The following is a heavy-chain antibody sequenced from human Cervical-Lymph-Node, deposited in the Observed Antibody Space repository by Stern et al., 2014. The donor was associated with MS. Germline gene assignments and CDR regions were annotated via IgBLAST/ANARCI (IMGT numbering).Heavy chain of an antibody. D-gene: IGHD3-16*01. CDR3: TKEKSPFGRAYTMHDY. V-gene: IGHV3-30*18. CDR1: GFTFSNYG. Sequence: QVQLVESGGGVVQPEKSLRLSCEASGFTFSNYGMHWVRQAPGKGPERVAVISYDGSFKYYADSVKGRFTISRDISKHTLYLQMNSLRADDTAIYYCTKEKSPFGRAYTMHDYWGQGTLVTVSS. J-gene: IGHJ4*02. CDR2: ISYDGSFK.